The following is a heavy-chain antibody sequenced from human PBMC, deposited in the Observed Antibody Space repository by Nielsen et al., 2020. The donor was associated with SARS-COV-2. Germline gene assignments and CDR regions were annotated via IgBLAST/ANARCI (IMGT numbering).Heavy chain of an antibody. V-gene: IGHV3-23*01. CDR1: GFTISTYG. D-gene: IGHD3-3*01. Sequence: GGSLRLSCVVSGFTISTYGMSWVRQAPGKGLEWVSAISSSTYYADSVKGRFTVSRDNAKNSLYLQMNSLRAEDTAVYYCARAAGDFWSGYYSILTAFDPWGQGTLVTVSS. CDR3: ARAAGDFWSGYYSILTAFDP. J-gene: IGHJ5*02. CDR2: ISSST.